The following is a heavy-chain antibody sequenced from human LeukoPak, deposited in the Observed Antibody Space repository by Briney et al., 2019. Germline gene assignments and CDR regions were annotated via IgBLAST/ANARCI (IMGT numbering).Heavy chain of an antibody. Sequence: SVKVSCKASGGTFSSYAISWVRQAPGQGLEWMGGIIPIFGTANYAQKFQGRVTITADESTSTAYMELSSLRSEDTAVYYCARVGTGYSYGLLDWFDPLGPGNPGHRLL. CDR1: GGTFSSYA. CDR2: IIPIFGTA. J-gene: IGHJ5*02. D-gene: IGHD5-18*01. CDR3: ARVGTGYSYGLLDWFDP. V-gene: IGHV1-69*13.